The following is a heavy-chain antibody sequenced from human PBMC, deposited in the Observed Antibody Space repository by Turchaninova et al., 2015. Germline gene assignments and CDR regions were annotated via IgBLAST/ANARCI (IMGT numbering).Heavy chain of an antibody. V-gene: IGHV3-33*01. Sequence: QVQLXESGXGVVXXXVSXXXACALSGFTFSFYGRHWGRQAPGKGLEGVAVIWTEGSNKIYADSVKGRFAISRDNSQNTLSLEMNSLRAEDTAVYYCARDGLGSGPMNDAFDMWGQGTMVTVSS. CDR2: IWTEGSNK. CDR1: GFTFSFYG. CDR3: ARDGLGSGPMNDAFDM. D-gene: IGHD2-15*01. J-gene: IGHJ3*02.